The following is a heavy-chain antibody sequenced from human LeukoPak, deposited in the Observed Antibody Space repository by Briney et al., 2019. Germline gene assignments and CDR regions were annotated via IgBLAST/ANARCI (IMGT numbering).Heavy chain of an antibody. CDR1: GYSLTTYY. CDR3: ARAVVVTPDAFDI. Sequence: ASVKVSCKASGYSLTTYYMHWVRQAPGQGLEWMAIINPSGGGTKYAQKFQGRVTMTRDTPTNTAYMELSSLRSEDTAVYYCARAVVVTPDAFDIWGQGTMVTVSS. D-gene: IGHD3-22*01. V-gene: IGHV1-46*01. CDR2: INPSGGGT. J-gene: IGHJ3*02.